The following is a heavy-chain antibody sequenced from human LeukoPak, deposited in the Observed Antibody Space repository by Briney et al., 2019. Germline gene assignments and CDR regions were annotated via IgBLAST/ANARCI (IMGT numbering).Heavy chain of an antibody. CDR1: GYSINNGYQ. J-gene: IGHJ5*02. D-gene: IGHD2-2*01. CDR2: FYHNGGA. CDR3: ARDPRWLTPDCTSTSCYENYFDP. Sequence: PSETLSLTCAVSGYSINNGYQWAWIRQSPGRGLEWIGSFYHNGGAHHNPSLRSRVVISVDTSNNQFSLRLSSVTVADTAVYYCARDPRWLTPDCTSTSCYENYFDPWGRGTLVTVSS. V-gene: IGHV4-38-2*02.